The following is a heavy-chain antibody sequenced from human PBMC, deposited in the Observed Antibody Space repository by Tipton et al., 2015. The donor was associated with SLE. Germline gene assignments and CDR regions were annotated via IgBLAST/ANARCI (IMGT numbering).Heavy chain of an antibody. CDR3: TKDGEMATNDAFDI. CDR1: GDSMTSDFYF. D-gene: IGHD5-24*01. Sequence: LRLSCTVSGDSMTSDFYFWGWIRQPPGKGLEWIGSGSHSGRTYYNPSLKSRVTISVDTSKNQLSLKLRSVTAADTAVYYCTKDGEMATNDAFDIWGRGTMVTVSS. CDR2: GSHSGRT. V-gene: IGHV4-39*07. J-gene: IGHJ3*02.